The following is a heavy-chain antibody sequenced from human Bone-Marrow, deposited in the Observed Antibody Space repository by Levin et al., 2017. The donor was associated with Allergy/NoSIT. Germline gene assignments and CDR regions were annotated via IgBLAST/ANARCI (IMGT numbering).Heavy chain of an antibody. Sequence: SETLSLTCTVSGGSISGYYWSWIRQPPGKGLEWIGYIYDTGSINYNPSLKVRVIISVDTSKNQLSLKLSSVTAADTAMYYCARGGTMWDDYWGQGTLVTVSS. CDR2: IYDTGSI. CDR1: GGSISGYY. J-gene: IGHJ4*02. D-gene: IGHD3-10*02. CDR3: ARGGTMWDDY. V-gene: IGHV4-59*01.